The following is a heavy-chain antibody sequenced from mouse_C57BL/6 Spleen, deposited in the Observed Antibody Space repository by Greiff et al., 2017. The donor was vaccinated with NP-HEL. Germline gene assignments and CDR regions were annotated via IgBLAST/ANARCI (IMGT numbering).Heavy chain of an antibody. CDR3: ARPIDYGYVHFDY. CDR2: INPNNGGT. CDR1: GYTFTDYY. V-gene: IGHV1-26*01. D-gene: IGHD2-2*01. Sequence: VQLQQSGPELVKPGASVKISCKASGYTFTDYYMNWVKQSHGKSLEWIGDINPNNGGTSYNQKFKGKATLTVDKSSSTAYMELRSLTSEDSAVYYCARPIDYGYVHFDYWGQGTTLTVS. J-gene: IGHJ2*01.